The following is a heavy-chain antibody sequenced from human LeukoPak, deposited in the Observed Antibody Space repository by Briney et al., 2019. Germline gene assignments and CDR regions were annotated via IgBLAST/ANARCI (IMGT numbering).Heavy chain of an antibody. CDR3: ARVRSGDRGYCSSTSCLRYGMDV. D-gene: IGHD2-2*01. Sequence: PSETLSLTCTVPGGSISSYYWSWIRQPPGKGLEWIGYIYYSGSTNYNPSLKSRVTISVDTSKHQFSLKLSSVTAADTAVYYCARVRSGDRGYCSSTSCLRYGMDVWGQGTTVTVSS. CDR2: IYYSGST. J-gene: IGHJ6*02. V-gene: IGHV4-59*01. CDR1: GGSISSYY.